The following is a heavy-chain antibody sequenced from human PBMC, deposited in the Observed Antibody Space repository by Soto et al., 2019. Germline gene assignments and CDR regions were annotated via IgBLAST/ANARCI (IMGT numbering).Heavy chain of an antibody. V-gene: IGHV1-3*01. CDR1: GYTFTTLS. D-gene: IGHD2-2*01. J-gene: IGHJ6*02. CDR2: IHAGNGHT. Sequence: ASVKVSCKASGYTFTTLSMHWVRQAPGQRLEWMGWIHAGNGHTEHSQTFQGRVTITRDTSASTAYLELGSLRSEDTAVYYCARAACSSTSCYNYYAYGMDVWGQGTAVTVSS. CDR3: ARAACSSTSCYNYYAYGMDV.